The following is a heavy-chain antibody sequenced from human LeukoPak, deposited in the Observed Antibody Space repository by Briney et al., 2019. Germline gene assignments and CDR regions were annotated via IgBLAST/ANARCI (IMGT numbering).Heavy chain of an antibody. CDR3: ARDPYSGSYGDSYYYYMDV. CDR1: GFTFSDYN. J-gene: IGHJ6*03. D-gene: IGHD1-26*01. V-gene: IGHV3-11*04. Sequence: GGSLRLSCAASGFTFSDYNMRWIRQAPGKGLEWVSSISRSGSTKYYADSVKGRLTISRDNAKNSLYLQMNSLRAEDTAVYYCARDPYSGSYGDSYYYYMDVWGKGTTVTISS. CDR2: ISRSGSTK.